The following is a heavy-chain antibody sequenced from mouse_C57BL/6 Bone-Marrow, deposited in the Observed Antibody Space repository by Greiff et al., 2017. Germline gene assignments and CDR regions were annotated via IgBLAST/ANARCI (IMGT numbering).Heavy chain of an antibody. J-gene: IGHJ3*01. Sequence: EVKLVESGGGLVKPGGSLKLSCAASGFTFSDYGMHWVRQAPEKGLEWVAYISSGSSTIYYADPVKGRFTISRDNAKNTLFLQMTSLRSEDTAMYYCARGTRFAYWGQGTLVTVSA. CDR3: ARGTRFAY. D-gene: IGHD3-3*01. CDR2: ISSGSSTI. CDR1: GFTFSDYG. V-gene: IGHV5-17*01.